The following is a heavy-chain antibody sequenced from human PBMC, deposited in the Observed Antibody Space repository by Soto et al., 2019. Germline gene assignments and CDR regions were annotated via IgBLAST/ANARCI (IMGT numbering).Heavy chain of an antibody. CDR3: ASVDYYDSSGYLFGFDP. CDR1: CGSIITSSSYY. V-gene: IGHV4-39*01. Sequence: PSETLSLTCTFSCGSIITSSSYYWGWIRQPPGKGLEWIGSIYYSKNTYYNPSLKSRVTISVDTSKNQFSLKLTSVTAADTAVYYCASVDYYDSSGYLFGFDPWGQGTLVTVSS. J-gene: IGHJ5*02. CDR2: IYYSKNT. D-gene: IGHD3-22*01.